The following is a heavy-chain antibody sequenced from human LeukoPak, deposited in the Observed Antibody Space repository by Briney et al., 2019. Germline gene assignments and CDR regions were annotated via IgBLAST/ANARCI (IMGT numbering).Heavy chain of an antibody. CDR2: INHSGST. V-gene: IGHV4-34*01. D-gene: IGHD4-17*01. CDR3: ARADYGDYSSGFDY. CDR1: GGSFSGYY. J-gene: IGHJ4*02. Sequence: SETLSLTCAVYGGSFSGYYWSWIRQPPGKGLEWIGEINHSGSTNYNPSLKSRVTISVDTSKNQFSLKLSSVTAADTAVYYCARADYGDYSSGFDYCGQGTLVTVSS.